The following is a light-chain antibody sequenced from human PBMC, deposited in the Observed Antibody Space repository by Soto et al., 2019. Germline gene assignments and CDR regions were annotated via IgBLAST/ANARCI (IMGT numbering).Light chain of an antibody. V-gene: IGKV3-20*01. CDR1: QSVSNNY. CDR2: GAS. CDR3: QQYGVSPLMFT. Sequence: EIVLVQSPGTLSLSPGERATLSCRASQSVSNNYLAWYQQKPGQAPRLLIYGASSRATGVPDRFSGSGTGKDFSLTITRLEPEDFEVYYCQQYGVSPLMFTFGQGTKVGVK. J-gene: IGKJ2*01.